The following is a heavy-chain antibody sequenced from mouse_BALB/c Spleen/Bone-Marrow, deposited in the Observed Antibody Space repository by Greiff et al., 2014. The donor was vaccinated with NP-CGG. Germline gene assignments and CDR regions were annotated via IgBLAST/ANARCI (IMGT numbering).Heavy chain of an antibody. Sequence: QVQLQQSGAELARPGASVKMSCKASGYTFTSYTMHWVKQRPGQGLEWIGYINPSSGYTNYNQKFKDKATLTADKSSSTAYMQLSSLTSEDSAVYYGALANWDIGGPFAYWGQGTLVTVSA. D-gene: IGHD4-1*01. CDR2: INPSSGYT. CDR3: ALANWDIGGPFAY. J-gene: IGHJ3*01. CDR1: GYTFTSYT. V-gene: IGHV1-4*01.